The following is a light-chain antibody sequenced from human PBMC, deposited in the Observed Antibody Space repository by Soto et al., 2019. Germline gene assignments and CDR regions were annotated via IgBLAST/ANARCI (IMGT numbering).Light chain of an antibody. CDR3: RHYVNSQWT. V-gene: IGKV3-20*01. Sequence: EIVLTQAPDTLSLSPGERATLSCRPSQSVSSIYLDRFLQKPGQAPRLLIYAASSRATVIPDRFSGGASATDFTLTISRLEPEDFAVYYCRHYVNSQWTFGQGNKLEIK. CDR1: QSVSSIY. CDR2: AAS. J-gene: IGKJ1*01.